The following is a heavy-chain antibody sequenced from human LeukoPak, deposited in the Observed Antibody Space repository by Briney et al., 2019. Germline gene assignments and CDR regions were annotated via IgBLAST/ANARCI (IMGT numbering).Heavy chain of an antibody. CDR2: TYSGGST. CDR3: ARGSVYTNAFFDY. CDR1: GFTVSSNY. D-gene: IGHD5-18*01. J-gene: IGHJ4*02. V-gene: IGHV3-66*01. Sequence: PSRSLRLSCAASGFTVSSNYMSWVRQAPGKGLAWVSVTYSGGSTYYADSVKGRFTNSRDNSKNTLDLQMNSLRAEDTAVYYCARGSVYTNAFFDYWGQGTLVTVSS.